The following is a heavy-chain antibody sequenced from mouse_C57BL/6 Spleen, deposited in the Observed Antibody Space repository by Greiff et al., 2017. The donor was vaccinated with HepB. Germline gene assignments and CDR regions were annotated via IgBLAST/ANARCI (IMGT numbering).Heavy chain of an antibody. J-gene: IGHJ3*01. Sequence: EVKLMESGPGLVKPSQSLSLTCSVTGYSITSGYYWNWIRQFPGNKLEWMGYISYDGSNNYNPSLKNRISITRDTSKNQFFLKLNSVTTEDTATYYCASEDYYGSSPSWFAYWGQGTLVTVSA. D-gene: IGHD1-1*01. V-gene: IGHV3-6*01. CDR2: ISYDGSN. CDR3: ASEDYYGSSPSWFAY. CDR1: GYSITSGYY.